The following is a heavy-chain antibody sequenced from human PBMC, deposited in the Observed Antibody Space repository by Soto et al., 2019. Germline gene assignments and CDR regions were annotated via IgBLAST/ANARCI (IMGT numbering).Heavy chain of an antibody. CDR3: ASRDPGTSVDY. CDR2: IYRTGST. J-gene: IGHJ4*02. CDR1: GGSFTSNNW. D-gene: IGHD1-7*01. V-gene: IGHV4-4*02. Sequence: KTSETLSLTSAVSGGSFTSNNWWTWVRQPPGQGLEWIGEIYRTGSTNYNPSLKSRVTISLDKSENQFSLKVTSLTAADTAVYYCASRDPGTSVDYWGQGTLVTVS.